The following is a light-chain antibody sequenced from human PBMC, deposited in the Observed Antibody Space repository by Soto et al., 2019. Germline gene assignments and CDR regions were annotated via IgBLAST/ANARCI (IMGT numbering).Light chain of an antibody. Sequence: ETLLTQNRCALCLSPGECTSLSWRSSQTVIHNYLAWHQQKPGQTPRLLVYGASNRATGIPDRFSGSGCRTDFTLISSRLEPDDFVVYYWQQHGSSPVAIGQGTRLEIK. J-gene: IGKJ5*01. CDR1: QTVIHNY. CDR3: QQHGSSPVA. V-gene: IGKV3-20*01. CDR2: GAS.